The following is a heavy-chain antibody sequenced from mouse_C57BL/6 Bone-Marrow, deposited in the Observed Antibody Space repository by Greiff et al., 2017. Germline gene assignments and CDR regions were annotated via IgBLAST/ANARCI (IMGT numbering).Heavy chain of an antibody. V-gene: IGHV1-81*01. CDR3: ARSPYYYGSSYGGY. Sequence: VQLQQSGAELARPGASVKLSCKASGYTFTSYGISWVKQRTGKGLEWIGEIFPRSGNTYSNEKFKGKATLTADKSSSTAYMELRSLTSEDSAVYFFARSPYYYGSSYGGYWGQGTTLTVSS. CDR2: IFPRSGNT. J-gene: IGHJ2*01. D-gene: IGHD1-1*01. CDR1: GYTFTSYG.